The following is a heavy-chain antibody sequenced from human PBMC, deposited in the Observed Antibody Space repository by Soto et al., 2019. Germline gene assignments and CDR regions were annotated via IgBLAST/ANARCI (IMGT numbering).Heavy chain of an antibody. D-gene: IGHD5-12*01. V-gene: IGHV4-30-2*01. J-gene: IGHJ5*02. CDR1: GGSISSGGYS. CDR2: IYHSGST. Sequence: QLQLQESGSGLVKPSQTLSLTCAVSGGSISSGGYSWSWIRQPPGKGLEWIGYIYHSGSTYYNPSLTNRVTISVDRSKTQFSLKLSSVTAADTAVYYCAAGGGLPRYHWGQGTLVPVSS. CDR3: AAGGGLPRYH.